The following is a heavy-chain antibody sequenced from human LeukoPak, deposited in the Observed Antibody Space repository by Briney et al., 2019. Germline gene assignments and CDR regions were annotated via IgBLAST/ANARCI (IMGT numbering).Heavy chain of an antibody. CDR1: GGTFSSYA. D-gene: IGHD3-10*01. Sequence: GASVKVSCKASGGTFSSYAISWVRQAPGQGLEWMGGIIPIFGTANYAQKSQGRVTITADKSTSTAYMELSSLRSEDTAVYYCARDPHCYGSGKNYYFDYWGQGTLVTVSS. V-gene: IGHV1-69*06. CDR3: ARDPHCYGSGKNYYFDY. J-gene: IGHJ4*02. CDR2: IIPIFGTA.